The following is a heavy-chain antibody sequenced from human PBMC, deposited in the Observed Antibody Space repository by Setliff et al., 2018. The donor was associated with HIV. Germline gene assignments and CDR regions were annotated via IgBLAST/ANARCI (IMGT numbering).Heavy chain of an antibody. V-gene: IGHV3-7*01. CDR3: AREALSRDGYSYFDY. Sequence: GGSLRLSCAASGFTFSSRWMTWVRQAPGKGLEWVANIKQDGSENYFVDSVKGRFTISRDNTRSSLFLHMDSLTAEDTAMYYCAREALSRDGYSYFDYWGQGTLVTVSS. D-gene: IGHD5-12*01. CDR2: IKQDGSEN. CDR1: GFTFSSRW. J-gene: IGHJ4*02.